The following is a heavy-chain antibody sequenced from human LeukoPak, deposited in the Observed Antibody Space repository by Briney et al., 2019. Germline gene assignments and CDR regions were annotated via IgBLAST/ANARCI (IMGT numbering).Heavy chain of an antibody. V-gene: IGHV3-48*02. CDR3: ARDDSWAFDY. CDR1: GXTFSRYS. J-gene: IGHJ4*02. CDR2: IRTSSGGI. Sequence: GGSLRLSCAASGXTFSRYSVNWVRQAPGKGLEWVAYIRTSSGGIYYADSVKGRFTISTDTAKNSLYLEMNNLRDGDTAVYYCARDDSWAFDYWGQGTLVTVSS. D-gene: IGHD2-21*02.